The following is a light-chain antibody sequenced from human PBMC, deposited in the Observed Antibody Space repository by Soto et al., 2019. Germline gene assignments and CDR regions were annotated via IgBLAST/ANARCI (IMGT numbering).Light chain of an antibody. CDR2: GAS. V-gene: IGKV3D-15*01. Sequence: EIVMTQAQATLSMSPGEGATLSGTASQDIANNLAWYQQRPGQAPRLLTYGASTRATGIPARFSGSGSGTEFTLSISGLQSEDFGVYYCQQNKDWPGTFGQGTKVDI. CDR3: QQNKDWPGT. J-gene: IGKJ1*01. CDR1: QDIANN.